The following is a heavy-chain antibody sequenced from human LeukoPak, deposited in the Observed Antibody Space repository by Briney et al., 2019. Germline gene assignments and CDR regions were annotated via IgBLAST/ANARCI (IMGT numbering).Heavy chain of an antibody. CDR1: GYLFINYG. J-gene: IGHJ4*02. Sequence: ASVKVSCKASGYLFINYGITWLRQAPGQGLECMGWISPYSGNTDYAQKLQGRVTMTTDRSTTTAYMELRSLGSDDTAVYYCAREGGIVGALDYWGQGTLVTVSS. CDR3: AREGGIVGALDY. V-gene: IGHV1-18*01. CDR2: ISPYSGNT. D-gene: IGHD1-26*01.